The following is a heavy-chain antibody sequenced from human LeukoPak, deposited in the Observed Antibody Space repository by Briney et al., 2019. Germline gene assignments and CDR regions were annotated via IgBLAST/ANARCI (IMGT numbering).Heavy chain of an antibody. D-gene: IGHD3-10*01. Sequence: GGSLRLSCTASGFTFGDYVMTWVRQAPGKGLEWVGFIKSEKYGGTIAYAATVKGRFTISRDDSESIAYLQMNSLETEDTAVYYCSRVSTYGSGMPRGLDYWGQGTLVTVSS. CDR3: SRVSTYGSGMPRGLDY. V-gene: IGHV3-49*04. CDR2: IKSEKYGGTI. CDR1: GFTFGDYV. J-gene: IGHJ4*02.